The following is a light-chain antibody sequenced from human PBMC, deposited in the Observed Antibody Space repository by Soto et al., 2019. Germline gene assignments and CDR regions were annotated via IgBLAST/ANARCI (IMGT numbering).Light chain of an antibody. CDR2: AAS. CDR3: VQEPCYPWT. Sequence: HMPMTQKSLSASVGDRITIACRASQNIRNDLGWYQQKPVKAPKLLIYAASNLQSGVPSRFSGSGSGALFTLTICILQPEDFATYKSVQEPCYPWTFGQRTNV. J-gene: IGKJ1*01. CDR1: QNIRND. V-gene: IGKV1-6*01.